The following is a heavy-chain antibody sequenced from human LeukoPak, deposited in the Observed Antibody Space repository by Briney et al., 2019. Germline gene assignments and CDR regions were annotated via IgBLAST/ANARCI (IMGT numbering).Heavy chain of an antibody. V-gene: IGHV3-9*01. Sequence: GGSLRLSCVTSGVTLDDYAIHWVRQAPGKGLEWVSGISWNGGNMGYADSVKGRFITSRDNAKNSLYLQMNSLRPEDTALYYCAEGRNSRSWSGDGMDVWGQGTTVTVSS. J-gene: IGHJ6*02. CDR3: AEGRNSRSWSGDGMDV. D-gene: IGHD1-26*01. CDR1: GVTLDDYA. CDR2: ISWNGGNM.